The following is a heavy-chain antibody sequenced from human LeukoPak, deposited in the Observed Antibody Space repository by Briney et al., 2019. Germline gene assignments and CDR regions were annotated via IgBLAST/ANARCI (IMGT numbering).Heavy chain of an antibody. Sequence: PSETLSLTCVVSGDSLSSSSCCWAWIRQPPGKGLEWLGSIYHSGSTYYSPSLKSRLTMSVDTSKNQFSLKLSSLTAADTAVYYCARLRSNYYQSTGYFDNWGQGTLVTVSS. V-gene: IGHV4-39*01. J-gene: IGHJ4*02. CDR3: ARLRSNYYQSTGYFDN. D-gene: IGHD3-22*01. CDR1: GDSLSSSSCC. CDR2: IYHSGST.